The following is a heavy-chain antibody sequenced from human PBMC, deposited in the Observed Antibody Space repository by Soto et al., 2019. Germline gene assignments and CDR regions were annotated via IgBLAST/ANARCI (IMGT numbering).Heavy chain of an antibody. J-gene: IGHJ5*02. CDR1: GGSISSGDYY. CDR3: ARHPLRSWFDP. CDR2: IYYSGST. Sequence: SETLSLTCTVSGGSISSGDYYWSWIRQPPGKGLEWIGYIYYSGSTYYNPSLKSRVTISVDTSKNQFSLKLSSVTAADTAVYYCARHPLRSWFDPWGQGTLLTVSS. D-gene: IGHD4-17*01. V-gene: IGHV4-30-4*01.